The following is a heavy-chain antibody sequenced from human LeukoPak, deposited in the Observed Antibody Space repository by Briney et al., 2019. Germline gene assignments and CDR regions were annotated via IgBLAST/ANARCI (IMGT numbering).Heavy chain of an antibody. Sequence: SETLSLTCTVSGGSITSYCWSWIRQPAGKGLDWIGRIYTSGSTNYSPSLKRRVTMSVDTSKNQFSLKLSSVTAADTAVYYCARNLGSTGPLDYWGKGTLVTVSS. J-gene: IGHJ4*02. V-gene: IGHV4-4*07. CDR2: IYTSGST. D-gene: IGHD6-13*01. CDR3: ARNLGSTGPLDY. CDR1: GGSITSYC.